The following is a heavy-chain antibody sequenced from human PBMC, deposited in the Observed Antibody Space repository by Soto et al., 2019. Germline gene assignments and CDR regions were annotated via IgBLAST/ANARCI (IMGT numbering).Heavy chain of an antibody. CDR2: IYYNGST. D-gene: IGHD2-15*01. CDR1: GRSIRSGGYY. V-gene: IGHV4-31*03. CDR3: ARNSVSPGYCSGGSCCRGFDY. Sequence: SQTLSLTCTVSGRSIRSGGYYSTWIRQHPGKGLGWIGYIYYNGSTYYNPSLKSRVTISVDTSKTRFSLRLSSMTPADTPEYYCARNSVSPGYCSGGSCCRGFDYWGQGTLVTVSS. J-gene: IGHJ4*02.